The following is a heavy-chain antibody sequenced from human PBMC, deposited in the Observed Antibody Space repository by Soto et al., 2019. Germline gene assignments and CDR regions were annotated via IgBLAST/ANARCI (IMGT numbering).Heavy chain of an antibody. D-gene: IGHD6-6*01. CDR1: GYTFTGYY. Sequence: ASVKVSCKASGYTFTGYYMHWVRQAPGQGLEWMGWINPNSGGTNYAQKFQGRVTMTRDTSISTAYMELSRLRSDDTAVYYCAILSGGSIAARLVRSEFDYWGQGTLVTVSS. V-gene: IGHV1-2*02. CDR2: INPNSGGT. CDR3: AILSGGSIAARLVRSEFDY. J-gene: IGHJ4*02.